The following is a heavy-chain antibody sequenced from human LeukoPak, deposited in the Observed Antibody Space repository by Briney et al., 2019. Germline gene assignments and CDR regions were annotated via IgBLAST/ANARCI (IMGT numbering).Heavy chain of an antibody. CDR1: GYTFTSYG. CDR2: ISAYNGNT. D-gene: IGHD3-16*02. J-gene: IGHJ4*02. CDR3: ATVGYDYVWGSYRSRYAFDY. V-gene: IGHV1-18*01. Sequence: ASVKVSCKASGYTFTSYGISWVRQAPGQGLEWMGWISAYNGNTNYAQKFQGRVTMTEDTSTDTAYMELSSLRSEDTAVYYCATVGYDYVWGSYRSRYAFDYWGQGTLVTVSS.